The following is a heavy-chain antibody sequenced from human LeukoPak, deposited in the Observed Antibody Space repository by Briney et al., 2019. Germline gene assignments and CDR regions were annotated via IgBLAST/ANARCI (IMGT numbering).Heavy chain of an antibody. Sequence: SETLSLTCTVSGASMNTYYWTWIRQFPGKGLEWIGYISSTGSTNYNPSLKSRVTISLDTSKNQFSLELSSVTATDTAMYYCARHSATYGSGACGQGTLVTVSS. CDR1: GASMNTYY. CDR3: ARHSATYGSGA. D-gene: IGHD6-25*01. CDR2: ISSTGST. J-gene: IGHJ5*02. V-gene: IGHV4-59*08.